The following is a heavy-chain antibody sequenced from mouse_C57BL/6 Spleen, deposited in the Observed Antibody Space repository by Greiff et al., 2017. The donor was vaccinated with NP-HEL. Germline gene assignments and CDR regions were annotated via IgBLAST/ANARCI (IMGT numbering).Heavy chain of an antibody. D-gene: IGHD2-1*01. CDR1: GYAFSSSW. J-gene: IGHJ4*01. Sequence: VQLQQSGPELVKPGASVKISCKASGYAFSSSWMNWVKQRPGKGLEWIGRIYPGDGDTNYTGKFKGKATLTADKSSSTADMQLRSLTSEDSAVYFCARDYYGNCYAMDYWGQGSSVTVSS. V-gene: IGHV1-82*01. CDR3: ARDYYGNCYAMDY. CDR2: IYPGDGDT.